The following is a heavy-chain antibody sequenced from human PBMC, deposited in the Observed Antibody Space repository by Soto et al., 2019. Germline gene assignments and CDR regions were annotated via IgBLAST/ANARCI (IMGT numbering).Heavy chain of an antibody. D-gene: IGHD2-21*02. CDR2: ISVSGGRT. CDR1: GFTFTISA. CDR3: AKDGPSCSGDCYRGYFPL. Sequence: PGGSLRLSCAASGFTFTISAMSWFRQAPGKGLEWVSGISVSGGRTYYADSVKGRFTIARDNSKNTLYLQMNSLRAEDTAVYYCAKDGPSCSGDCYRGYFPLWGQGALVTVSS. V-gene: IGHV3-23*01. J-gene: IGHJ1*01.